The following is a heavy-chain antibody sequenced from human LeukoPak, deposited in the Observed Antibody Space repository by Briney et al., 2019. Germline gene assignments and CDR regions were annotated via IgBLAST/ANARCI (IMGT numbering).Heavy chain of an antibody. CDR1: GYSFTSYW. J-gene: IGHJ5*02. CDR2: IYPGDSDT. D-gene: IGHD6-13*01. CDR3: ASLSIAAAGVNWFDP. V-gene: IGHV5-51*01. Sequence: HGESLKISCKGSGYSFTSYWIGWVRQMPGKGLERMGIIYPGDSDTRYSPSFQGQVTISADKSISTAYLQWSSLKASDTAMYYCASLSIAAAGVNWFDPWGQGTLVTVSS.